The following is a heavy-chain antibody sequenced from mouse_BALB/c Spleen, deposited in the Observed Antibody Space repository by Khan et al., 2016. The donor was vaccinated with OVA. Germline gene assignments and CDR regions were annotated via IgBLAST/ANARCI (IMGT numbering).Heavy chain of an antibody. D-gene: IGHD2-1*01. J-gene: IGHJ4*01. CDR2: ITSGSTTI. V-gene: IGHV5-17*02. CDR3: ARDGNYYPFYAMDY. Sequence: EVELVESGGGLVQPGGSRKLSCVASGFTFSSFGMHWVRQAPEKGLEWVAYITSGSTTIYYADTVKGRFTISRENPKNTLFLQMTSLRSEDTAMYYCARDGNYYPFYAMDYWGQGTSVTVSS. CDR1: GFTFSSFG.